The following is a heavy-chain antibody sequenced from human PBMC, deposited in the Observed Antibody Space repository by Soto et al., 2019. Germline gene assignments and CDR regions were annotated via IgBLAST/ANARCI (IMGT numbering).Heavy chain of an antibody. V-gene: IGHV4-59*08. D-gene: IGHD3-10*01. J-gene: IGHJ4*02. CDR1: GGSISSYY. CDR3: ARRYGSGLVY. Sequence: QVQLQESGPGLVKPSETLSLTCTVSGGSISSYYWSWIRQPPGKGLEWIGYIYYSGSTNYNPSLKSRVTISVDTSKNQFSLKLSSVTAADTAVYYCARRYGSGLVYWGQGTLVTVSS. CDR2: IYYSGST.